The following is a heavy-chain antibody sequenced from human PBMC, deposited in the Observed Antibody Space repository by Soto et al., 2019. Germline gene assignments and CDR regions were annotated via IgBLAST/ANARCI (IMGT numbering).Heavy chain of an antibody. Sequence: VQLLESGGGVAQPGRSLRLFCAASGFTLSSYSLHWVRQSPGKGLEWVAAISSDGTEKHYADSVKGRFTISRDNSKNTLSLQLNSLRTEDTAVYYCARMFGFSYGPANRGMDVWGQGTTVTVSS. D-gene: IGHD5-18*01. J-gene: IGHJ6*02. V-gene: IGHV3-30*04. CDR2: ISSDGTEK. CDR3: ARMFGFSYGPANRGMDV. CDR1: GFTLSSYS.